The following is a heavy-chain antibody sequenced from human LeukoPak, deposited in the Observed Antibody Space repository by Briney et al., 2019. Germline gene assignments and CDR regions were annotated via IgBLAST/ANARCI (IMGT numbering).Heavy chain of an antibody. D-gene: IGHD1-14*01. Sequence: SETLSLTCTVSGGSISSGGYYWSWIRQHPGKGLEWIGYIYYSGSTYYNPSLKSRVTISVDTSKNQFSLKLSSVTAADTAVYYCARDLTLRTHLGGYWGQGTLVTVSS. CDR2: IYYSGST. V-gene: IGHV4-31*03. CDR3: ARDLTLRTHLGGY. CDR1: GGSISSGGYY. J-gene: IGHJ4*02.